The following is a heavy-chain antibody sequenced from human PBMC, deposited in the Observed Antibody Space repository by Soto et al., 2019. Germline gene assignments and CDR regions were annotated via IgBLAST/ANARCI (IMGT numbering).Heavy chain of an antibody. Sequence: LSLTCAVSGDSISRGGYSWTWIRQPPGKALEWIGNIYDSGSTSYNPSLKSRVTMSVDTSTSTAYMELRSLRSDDTAVYYCARFYGSGTRHYGMDVWGQGTTVTVSS. V-gene: IGHV4-30-2*02. CDR2: IYDSGST. CDR1: GDSISRGGYS. J-gene: IGHJ6*02. D-gene: IGHD3-10*01. CDR3: ARFYGSGTRHYGMDV.